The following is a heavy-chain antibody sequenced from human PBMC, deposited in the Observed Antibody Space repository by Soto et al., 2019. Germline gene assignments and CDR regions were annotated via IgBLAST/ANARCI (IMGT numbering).Heavy chain of an antibody. CDR1: GYTFTDYA. J-gene: IGHJ4*02. V-gene: IGHV1-3*01. D-gene: IGHD2-15*01. CDR3: AREGAHYTPLDH. CDR2: INVGNGNT. Sequence: GAAVKFSCKASGYTFTDYAIHWVRQAPGQGLEWMGWINVGNGNTGYSRKFQGRVTNARDMSASTAYIEVTSLTSEDTAIYYCAREGAHYTPLDHWGQGTLVTSPQ.